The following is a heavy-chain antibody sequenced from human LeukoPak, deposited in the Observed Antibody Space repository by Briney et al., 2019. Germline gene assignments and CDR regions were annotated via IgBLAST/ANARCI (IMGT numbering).Heavy chain of an antibody. J-gene: IGHJ4*02. CDR1: GGSISSYY. Sequence: SETLSLTCTVSGGSISSYYWSWIRQPAGKGLEWIGRIYTSGSTNYNPSLKSRVTMSVDTSKNQFSLRLSSVTAADTAVYYCARGWPGSSWQTKSVFDYWGQGTLVTVSS. V-gene: IGHV4-4*07. CDR2: IYTSGST. D-gene: IGHD6-13*01. CDR3: ARGWPGSSWQTKSVFDY.